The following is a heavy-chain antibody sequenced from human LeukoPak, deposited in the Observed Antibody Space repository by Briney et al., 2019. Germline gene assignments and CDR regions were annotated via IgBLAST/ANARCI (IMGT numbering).Heavy chain of an antibody. Sequence: GGSLRLSCAASGFTFSNAWMNWVRQAPGKGLEWVSRIKNKIASGTTDYAAPVEGRFTISRDDSKNTLFLQMNSLKTEDTAMYYCTTNDAFDIWGQGTMVTVSS. V-gene: IGHV3-15*01. CDR2: IKNKIASGTT. J-gene: IGHJ3*02. CDR1: GFTFSNAW. CDR3: TTNDAFDI.